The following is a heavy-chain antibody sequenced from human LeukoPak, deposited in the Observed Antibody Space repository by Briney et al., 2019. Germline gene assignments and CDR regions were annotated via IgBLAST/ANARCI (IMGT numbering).Heavy chain of an antibody. D-gene: IGHD3-10*01. V-gene: IGHV4-4*02. CDR1: GGSISGSNW. J-gene: IGHJ5*02. CDR2: IYHSGTT. Sequence: SETLSLTCAVSGGSISGSNWWSWVRQPPGKGLEWIGEIYHSGTTNYNPSLKSRLTISVDKSKNQFSLKLSSVTAADTAVYYCARGSMVRGVPNWFDPWGQGTLVTVSS. CDR3: ARGSMVRGVPNWFDP.